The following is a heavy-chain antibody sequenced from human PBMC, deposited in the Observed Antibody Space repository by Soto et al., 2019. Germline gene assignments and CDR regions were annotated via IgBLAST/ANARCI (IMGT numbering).Heavy chain of an antibody. CDR1: GFTFSNAW. J-gene: IGHJ4*02. CDR3: TTGEEYDFWSGYRDY. Sequence: LRLSCAASGFTFSNAWMSWVRQAPGKGLEWVGRIKSKTDGGTTDYAAPVKGRFTISRDDSKNTLYLQMNSLKTEDTAVYYCTTGEEYDFWSGYRDYWGQGTLVTVSS. D-gene: IGHD3-3*01. CDR2: IKSKTDGGTT. V-gene: IGHV3-15*01.